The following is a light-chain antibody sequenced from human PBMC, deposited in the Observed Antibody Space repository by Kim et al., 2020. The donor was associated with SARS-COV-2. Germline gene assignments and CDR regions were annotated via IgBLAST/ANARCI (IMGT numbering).Light chain of an antibody. CDR2: QDS. CDR1: KLGDKY. V-gene: IGLV3-1*01. CDR3: QAWDSSTAV. J-gene: IGLJ3*02. Sequence: SYELTQPPSVSVSPGQTASITCSGDKLGDKYACWYQQKPGQSPVLVIYQDSKRPSGIPERFSGSNSGNTATLTISGTQAMDEADYYCQAWDSSTAVFGGGTGLTVL.